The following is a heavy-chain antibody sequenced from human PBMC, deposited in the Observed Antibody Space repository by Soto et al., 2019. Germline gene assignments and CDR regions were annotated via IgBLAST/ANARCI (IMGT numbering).Heavy chain of an antibody. D-gene: IGHD6-13*01. CDR2: IRSKAYGGTT. Sequence: GGSLRLSCTASGFTFRDYAMSWFRQAPGKGLEWVGFIRSKAYGGTTEYAASVKDRFTISRDDSKSVAYLQMNSLKTEDTAVYYCTRAGQSRHLVRLLYYWGQGTLVTVSS. J-gene: IGHJ4*02. CDR1: GFTFRDYA. CDR3: TRAGQSRHLVRLLYY. V-gene: IGHV3-49*03.